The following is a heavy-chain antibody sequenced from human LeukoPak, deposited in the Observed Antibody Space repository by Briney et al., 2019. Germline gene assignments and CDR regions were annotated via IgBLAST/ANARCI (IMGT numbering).Heavy chain of an antibody. CDR3: ARDMDGIAPRPVFF. D-gene: IGHD6-6*01. CDR2: ITSTSIYI. CDR1: GFTFSTYS. J-gene: IGHJ4*02. V-gene: IGHV3-21*01. Sequence: GGSLRLSCAASGFTFSTYSMNWVRQAPGKGLEWVSSITSTSIYIYYADSVKGRFTISRDNAKNSLYLQMNSLRAEDTAVYYCARDMDGIAPRPVFFWDQGTLVTVSS.